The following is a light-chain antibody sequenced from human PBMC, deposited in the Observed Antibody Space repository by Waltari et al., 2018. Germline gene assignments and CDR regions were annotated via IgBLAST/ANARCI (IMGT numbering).Light chain of an antibody. CDR1: SGHSSNI. V-gene: IGLV4-69*01. CDR3: ETGGHGTWV. J-gene: IGLJ3*02. Sequence: QLVLTQSPSASASLGASVKLTCPLSSGHSSNIIAWLPQRPERGPRYLMKVNSDGSHSKGDDIPDRFSGSSSGAERYLTISSLQSEDEADYYCETGGHGTWVFGGGTKLTVL. CDR2: VNSDGSH.